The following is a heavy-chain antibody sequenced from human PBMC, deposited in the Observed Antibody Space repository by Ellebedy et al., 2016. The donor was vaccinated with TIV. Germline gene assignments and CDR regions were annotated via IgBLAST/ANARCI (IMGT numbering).Heavy chain of an antibody. D-gene: IGHD3-16*02. CDR2: ISSSGTYI. CDR3: ARGRLSSFDY. J-gene: IGHJ4*02. CDR1: GFTFSSYS. V-gene: IGHV3-21*01. Sequence: PGGSLRLSCAASGFTFSSYSMNWVRQAPGKGLEWVSCISSSGTYIYYADSLKGRFTISRDSAKNSLYLQMNSLRAEDTAVYYCARGRLSSFDYWGQGTLVTVSS.